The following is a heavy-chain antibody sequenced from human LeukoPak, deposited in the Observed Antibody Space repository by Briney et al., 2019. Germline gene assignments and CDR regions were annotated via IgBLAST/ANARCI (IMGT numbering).Heavy chain of an antibody. D-gene: IGHD5-24*01. J-gene: IGHJ3*02. V-gene: IGHV3-11*01. Sequence: PGGSLRLSCAASGFTFSDYYMSWVRQAPGKGLEWVSYISSSGSTIYYADSVKGRFTISRDNAKNSLYLQMNSLRAEDTAVYYCARVQVEMATIDPGAFDIWGQGTMVTVSS. CDR1: GFTFSDYY. CDR3: ARVQVEMATIDPGAFDI. CDR2: ISSSGSTI.